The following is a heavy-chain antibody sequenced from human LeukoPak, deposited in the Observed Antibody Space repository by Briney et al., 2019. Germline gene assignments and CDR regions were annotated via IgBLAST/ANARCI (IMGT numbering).Heavy chain of an antibody. D-gene: IGHD5-18*01. Sequence: SETLSLTCTVSGGSISSYYWSWIRQPPGKGLEWIGYIYYSGSTNYNPSLKSRVTISVDTSKNQFSLKLSSVTAADTAVYYCARENTARALDIWGQGTMVTVSS. CDR1: GGSISSYY. CDR3: ARENTARALDI. J-gene: IGHJ3*02. V-gene: IGHV4-59*01. CDR2: IYYSGST.